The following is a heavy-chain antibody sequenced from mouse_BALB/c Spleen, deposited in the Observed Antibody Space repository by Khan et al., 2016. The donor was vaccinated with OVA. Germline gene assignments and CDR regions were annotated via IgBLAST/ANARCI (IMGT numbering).Heavy chain of an antibody. Sequence: IQLVQSGPELVRPGASVKISCKASGYSFTGYFMNWVMQSHGKSLEWIGRINPQIGDTFYNQRFKDKATLTVDESSSTAHMELRSLASEDSAVYYCTRIYRSDFDYWGQGTTLTVSS. D-gene: IGHD1-1*01. CDR2: INPQIGDT. CDR1: GYSFTGYF. CDR3: TRIYRSDFDY. V-gene: IGHV1-20*02. J-gene: IGHJ2*01.